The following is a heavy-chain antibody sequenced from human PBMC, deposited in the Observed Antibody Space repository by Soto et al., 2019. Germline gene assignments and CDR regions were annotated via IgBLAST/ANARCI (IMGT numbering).Heavy chain of an antibody. CDR3: AXRLGYCSGGSCSRPFDY. J-gene: IGHJ4*02. CDR1: GGSFSCYY. V-gene: IGHV4-34*01. Sequence: PSETLSLTCAVYGGSFSCYYWSWIRQPPGKGLEWIGEINHSGSTNYNPSLKSRVTISVDTSKNQFSLKLSSVTAADTAVYYCAXRLGYCSGGSCSRPFDYWGQGTLVTVSS. D-gene: IGHD2-15*01. CDR2: INHSGST.